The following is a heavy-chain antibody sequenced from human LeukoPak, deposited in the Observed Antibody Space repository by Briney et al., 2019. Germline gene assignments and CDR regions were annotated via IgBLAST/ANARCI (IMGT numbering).Heavy chain of an antibody. V-gene: IGHV3-48*03. CDR1: GFTFSSYE. CDR3: AKSGGVTTTLGY. Sequence: GGSLRLSCAASGFTFSSYEMNWVRQAPGKGLEWVSYISSSGSTIYYADSVKGRFTISRDNSKNTLYLQMNSLRAEDTAVYYCAKSGGVTTTLGYWGQGTLVTVSS. J-gene: IGHJ4*02. D-gene: IGHD4-17*01. CDR2: ISSSGSTI.